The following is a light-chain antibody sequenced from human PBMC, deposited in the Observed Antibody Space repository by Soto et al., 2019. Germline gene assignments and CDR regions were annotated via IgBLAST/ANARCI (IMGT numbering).Light chain of an antibody. V-gene: IGKV3-20*01. Sequence: EIVLTQSPGTLSLSPGERATLSCRASQSVSSSSLAWYQQKPGQAPRLLIYGASSRATDIPDRFSVSGSVTDFTLTISRLEPEDVAVYYCQQHGSSPRTFGQGTKVEIK. CDR1: QSVSSSS. CDR3: QQHGSSPRT. CDR2: GAS. J-gene: IGKJ1*01.